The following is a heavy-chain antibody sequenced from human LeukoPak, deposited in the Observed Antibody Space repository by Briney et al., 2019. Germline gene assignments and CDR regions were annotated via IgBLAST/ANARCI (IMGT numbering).Heavy chain of an antibody. J-gene: IGHJ4*02. CDR2: ISGSGGST. Sequence: GGSLRLSCAASGFTFSSYAMSWVRQAPGKGLEWVSAISGSGGSTYYADSVKGRFTISRDNSKNTLYLQMDSLRAEDTAVYYCARDERLLSFLKWGQGTLVTVSS. V-gene: IGHV3-23*01. D-gene: IGHD3-3*01. CDR1: GFTFSSYA. CDR3: ARDERLLSFLK.